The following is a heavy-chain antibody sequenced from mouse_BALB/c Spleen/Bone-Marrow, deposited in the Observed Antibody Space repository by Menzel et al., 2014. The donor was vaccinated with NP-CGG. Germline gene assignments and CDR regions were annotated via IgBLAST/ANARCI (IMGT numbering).Heavy chain of an antibody. J-gene: IGHJ2*01. Sequence: EVKVVESGGGLVQPGGSRKLSCAASGFTSSSFGMHWVRQAPEKGLEWVAYISSGSSTIYYADTVKGRFTISRDNPKNTLFLQMTSLRSEDTAMYYCARSYYGSSYYFDYWGQGTTLTVSS. D-gene: IGHD1-1*01. CDR1: GFTSSSFG. CDR2: ISSGSSTI. V-gene: IGHV5-17*02. CDR3: ARSYYGSSYYFDY.